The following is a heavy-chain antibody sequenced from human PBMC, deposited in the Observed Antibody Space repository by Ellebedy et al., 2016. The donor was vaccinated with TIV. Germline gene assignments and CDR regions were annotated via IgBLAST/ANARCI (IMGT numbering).Heavy chain of an antibody. CDR3: ARDRPSGTTVTTYYFDY. CDR2: ISSNSSYI. Sequence: GGSLRLXCAASGFTFSSYSMNWVRQAPGKGLEWVSSISSNSSYIYYADSVKGRFTISRDNAKNSLYLQMNSLRAEDTAVYYCARDRPSGTTVTTYYFDYWGQGTLVTVSS. D-gene: IGHD4-11*01. J-gene: IGHJ4*02. CDR1: GFTFSSYS. V-gene: IGHV3-21*01.